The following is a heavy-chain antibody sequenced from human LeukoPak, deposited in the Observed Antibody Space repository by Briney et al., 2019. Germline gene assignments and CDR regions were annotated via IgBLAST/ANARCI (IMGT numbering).Heavy chain of an antibody. Sequence: PGGSLRLSCAASGFTFSNYWMHWVRQTPGKGLVWVSRIISDGSSTSYADSVKGRFTISRENAKNTLYLQMNSLRAEDTAVYYCARDGSLPDYWGQGTLVTVSS. J-gene: IGHJ4*02. CDR3: ARDGSLPDY. CDR2: IISDGSST. CDR1: GFTFSNYW. V-gene: IGHV3-74*01.